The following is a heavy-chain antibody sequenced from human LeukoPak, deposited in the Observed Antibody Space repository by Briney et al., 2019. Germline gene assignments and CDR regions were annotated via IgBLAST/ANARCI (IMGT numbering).Heavy chain of an antibody. J-gene: IGHJ3*02. D-gene: IGHD3-22*01. CDR1: GFTFSSYA. V-gene: IGHV3-23*01. Sequence: GGSLRLSCAASGFTFSSYAMSWVRQAPGKGLEWVSAISGSGGSTYYADSVKGRFTISRDNSKNTLYLQMNSLRAEDTAVYYCAYALHYYDSSGYYAEGAFDIWGQGTMVTVSS. CDR3: AYALHYYDSSGYYAEGAFDI. CDR2: ISGSGGST.